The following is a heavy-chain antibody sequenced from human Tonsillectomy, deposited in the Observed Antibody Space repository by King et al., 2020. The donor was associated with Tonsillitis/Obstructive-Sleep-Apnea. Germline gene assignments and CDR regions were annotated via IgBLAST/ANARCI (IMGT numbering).Heavy chain of an antibody. CDR2: ISGSGGST. CDR1: GFTFSSYA. V-gene: IGHV3-23*04. Sequence: VQLVESGGGLVQPGGSLRLSCAASGFTFSSYAMSWVRQAPGKGLEWVSSISGSGGSTYYADSVKGRFTISSTYYADSVKGRFTISRDNSKNTLSLQMNSLRAEDTGVYYCAKRVGVGVVTAIMAFDYWGQGTLVTVSS. CDR3: AKRVGVGVVTAIMAFDY. J-gene: IGHJ4*02. D-gene: IGHD2-21*02.